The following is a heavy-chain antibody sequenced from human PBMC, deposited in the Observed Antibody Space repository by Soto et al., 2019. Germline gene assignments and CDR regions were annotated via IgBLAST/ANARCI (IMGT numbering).Heavy chain of an antibody. J-gene: IGHJ4*02. CDR3: ATIIAALLYFND. CDR2: FDPEDGET. Sequence: GASVKVSCKASGYTLTELSMHWVRQAPGKGLEWMGGFDPEDGETIYAQKFQGRVTMTEDTSTDTAYMELSSLRSEDTAVYYYATIIAALLYFNDWGQGNLVTV. V-gene: IGHV1-24*01. CDR1: GYTLTELS. D-gene: IGHD6-13*01.